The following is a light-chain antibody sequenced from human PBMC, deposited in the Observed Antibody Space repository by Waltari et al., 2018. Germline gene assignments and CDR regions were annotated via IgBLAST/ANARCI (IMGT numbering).Light chain of an antibody. J-gene: IGKJ4*01. V-gene: IGKV3-11*01. CDR1: QSVGTY. CDR2: DAS. CDR3: QQRRSWPLT. Sequence: EIVLTQSPAILSFSPGERATLSCRASQSVGTYLAWYQQRPGQSPRFLMYDASYRATGIPARFSGSGAETDFTLTISSLQPEDFAVYYCQQRRSWPLTFGGGTRVQI.